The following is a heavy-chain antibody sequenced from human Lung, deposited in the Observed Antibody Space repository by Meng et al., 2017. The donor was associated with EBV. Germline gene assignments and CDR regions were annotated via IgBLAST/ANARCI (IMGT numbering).Heavy chain of an antibody. D-gene: IGHD2-2*01. J-gene: IGHJ4*02. V-gene: IGHV1-18*01. Sequence: QVQVVDSGAEVRYPVDAWNVSYEASGFIVTSYAISWVRHAPGRGVQYMGWISAYNGNTNYAQELQGRVTMTTDTSTSTAYMDLRSLRFDDTAVYYCARFYCSRTSCPHVLFDYWGQGTLVTVSS. CDR2: ISAYNGNT. CDR3: ARFYCSRTSCPHVLFDY. CDR1: GFIVTSYA.